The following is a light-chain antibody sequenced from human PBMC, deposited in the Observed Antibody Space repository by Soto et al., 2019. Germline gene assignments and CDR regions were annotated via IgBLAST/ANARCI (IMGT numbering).Light chain of an antibody. CDR1: SSDVGGFLY. V-gene: IGLV2-14*01. CDR2: AVS. J-gene: IGLJ2*01. Sequence: QSALTQPASVSGSPGQSITISCTGTSSDVGGFLYLSWFQQHPGKAPKLMIYAVSNRPSGISNRFSGSKSGNTAPLTISGLQAEDEADYYCSSYSSSSTLVVFGGGTKLTVL. CDR3: SSYSSSSTLVV.